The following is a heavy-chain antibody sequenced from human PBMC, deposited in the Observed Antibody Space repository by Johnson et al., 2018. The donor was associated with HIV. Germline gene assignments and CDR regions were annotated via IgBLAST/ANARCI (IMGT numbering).Heavy chain of an antibody. J-gene: IGHJ3*02. CDR1: GFTFDDYA. CDR2: ISWNSGSI. V-gene: IGHV3-9*01. CDR3: ARSPGEADAFDI. Sequence: VHLVESGGGLVQPGRSLRLSCAASGFTFDDYAMHWVRQAPGKGLEWVSGISWNSGSIGYADSVKGRFTISRDNSKNTLYLQMNSLRAEDTAMYYCARSPGEADAFDIWGQGTMVTVSS. D-gene: IGHD3-10*01.